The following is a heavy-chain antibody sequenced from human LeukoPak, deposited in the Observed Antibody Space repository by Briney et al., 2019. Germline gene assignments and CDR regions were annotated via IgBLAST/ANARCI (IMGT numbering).Heavy chain of an antibody. CDR1: GFTFSSYG. J-gene: IGHJ4*02. D-gene: IGHD3-22*01. CDR3: AKDLVGESRVMIAPRRRPKEFDY. Sequence: PGGSLRLSCAASGFTFSSYGMHWVRQAPGKGLEWVAFIRYDGSNKYYADSVKGRFTISRDNSKNTLYLQMNSLRVEDTAVYYCAKDLVGESRVMIAPRRRPKEFDYWGQGTLVTVSS. CDR2: IRYDGSNK. V-gene: IGHV3-30*02.